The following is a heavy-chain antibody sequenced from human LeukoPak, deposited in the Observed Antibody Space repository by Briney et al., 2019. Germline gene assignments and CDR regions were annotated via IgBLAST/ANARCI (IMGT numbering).Heavy chain of an antibody. CDR1: GGTFSSYA. Sequence: EASVKVSCKASGGTFSSYAISWVRQAPGQGLEWMGRIIPILGIANYAQKFQGRVTITADKSTTTAYMELSSLRSEDTAVYYCARGSYYGSGSATDAFDIWGQGTKVTVS. CDR3: ARGSYYGSGSATDAFDI. J-gene: IGHJ3*02. D-gene: IGHD3-10*01. CDR2: IIPILGIA. V-gene: IGHV1-69*04.